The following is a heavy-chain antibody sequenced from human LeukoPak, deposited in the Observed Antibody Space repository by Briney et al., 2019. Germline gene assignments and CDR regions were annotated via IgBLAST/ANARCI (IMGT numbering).Heavy chain of an antibody. CDR3: ARSLVDYDILTGYYTSSWFDP. J-gene: IGHJ5*02. CDR1: GGSISSGSYY. CDR2: IYTSGST. D-gene: IGHD3-9*01. V-gene: IGHV4-61*02. Sequence: SETLSLTCTVSGGSISSGSYYWSWIRQPAGKGLEWIGRIYTSGSTDYNPSLKSRVTISVDTSKNQFSLKLSSVTAADTAVYYCARSLVDYDILTGYYTSSWFDPGGQGTLVTVSS.